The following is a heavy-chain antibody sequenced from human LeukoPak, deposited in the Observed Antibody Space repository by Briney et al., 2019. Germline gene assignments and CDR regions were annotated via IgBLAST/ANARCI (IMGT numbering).Heavy chain of an antibody. CDR2: ISSSSSYV. CDR3: ARDHVAVAGTDFDY. V-gene: IGHV3-21*01. D-gene: IGHD6-19*01. CDR1: GFTFSSYS. Sequence: PGGSLRRSCAAAGFTFSSYSMNWVRQAPGKGLECVSSISSSSSYVYYADSVKGRFTISRDNAKNSLYLQMNSLRAEDTAVYYCARDHVAVAGTDFDYWGQGTLVTVSS. J-gene: IGHJ4*02.